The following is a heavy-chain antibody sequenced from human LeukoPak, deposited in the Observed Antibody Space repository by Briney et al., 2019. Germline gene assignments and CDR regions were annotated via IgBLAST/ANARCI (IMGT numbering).Heavy chain of an antibody. J-gene: IGHJ3*02. Sequence: SETLSLTCTVSGGSISSGGYYWTWIRQHPGKGLELIGYIYYSGSTYYNPSLKSRITISVDTSKNKFSLKLSSVTAADTAMYFCTKGCCGGAFDIWGQGTMVTVSS. D-gene: IGHD2-21*01. V-gene: IGHV4-31*03. CDR2: IYYSGST. CDR3: TKGCCGGAFDI. CDR1: GGSISSGGYY.